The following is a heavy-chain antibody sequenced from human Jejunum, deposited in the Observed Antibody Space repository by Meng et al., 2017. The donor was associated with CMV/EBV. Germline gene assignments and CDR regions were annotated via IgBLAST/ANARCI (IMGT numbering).Heavy chain of an antibody. CDR3: ARVGYGEGFDY. J-gene: IGHJ4*02. Sequence: CNVSGGSITSGGYYWSWIRQHPRQGLEWIGYKYYSGTPYVNPSLKTRVTMSADTSKNQLSLRLSSVTAADTAVYYCARVGYGEGFDYWGQGTLVTVSS. D-gene: IGHD2-2*03. CDR1: GGSITSGGYY. V-gene: IGHV4-31*03. CDR2: KYYSGTP.